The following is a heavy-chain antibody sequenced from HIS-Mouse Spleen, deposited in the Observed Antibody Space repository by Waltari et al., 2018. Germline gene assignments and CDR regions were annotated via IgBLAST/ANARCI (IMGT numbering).Heavy chain of an antibody. V-gene: IGHV4-34*01. Sequence: QVQLQQWGAGLLKPSETLSLTCAVYGGSFSGYYWSWIRQPPGKGLEWIGEINHSGSTNYTPSPKGRVTISVDTSKNQFSLKLSSVTAADTAVYYCARGRSPATVTIGYYFDYWGQGTLVTVSS. CDR1: GGSFSGYY. D-gene: IGHD4-17*01. CDR2: INHSGST. CDR3: ARGRSPATVTIGYYFDY. J-gene: IGHJ4*02.